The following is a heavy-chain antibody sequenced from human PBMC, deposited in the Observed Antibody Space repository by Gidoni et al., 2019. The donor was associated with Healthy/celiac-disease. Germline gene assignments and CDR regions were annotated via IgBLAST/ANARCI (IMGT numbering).Heavy chain of an antibody. CDR3: AREPAKWLLSVSHAFDI. CDR2: SYTSGST. V-gene: IGHV4-61*02. D-gene: IGHD3-3*01. J-gene: IGHJ3*02. CDR1: GGSISSGSYY. Sequence: QVQLQESGPGLVKPSQTLSLTCTVSGGSISSGSYYWSWIRQPAGKGLEWIGRSYTSGSTNYNPSLKSRVTISVDTSKNQFSLKLSSVTAADTAVYYCAREPAKWLLSVSHAFDIWGQGTMVTVSS.